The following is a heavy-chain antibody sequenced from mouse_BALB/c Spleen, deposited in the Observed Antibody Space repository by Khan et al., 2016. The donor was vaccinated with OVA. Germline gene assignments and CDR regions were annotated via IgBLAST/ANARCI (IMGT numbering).Heavy chain of an antibody. CDR1: GFSITTYD. CDR2: FISYSYNT. D-gene: IGHD2-13*01. Sequence: EVELVESGGDLVKPCGSLSLSCAASGFSITTYDMSYVRRHFPGKILGVITFISYSYNTYYHATLKRRFSISRNNSQNNLYLHMNSLTSEDTSIYYCASDFAGAFAYWGQGTLVTVSA. CDR3: ASDFAGAFAY. J-gene: IGHJ3*01. V-gene: IGHV5-6*01.